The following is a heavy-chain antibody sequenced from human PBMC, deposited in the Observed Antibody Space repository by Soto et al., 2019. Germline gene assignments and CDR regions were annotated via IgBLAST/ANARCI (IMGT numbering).Heavy chain of an antibody. CDR3: ARTGYIYGSDAYDI. D-gene: IGHD5-18*01. CDR1: GGSISSGAYY. Sequence: PSETLSLTCSVSGGSISSGAYYWSWIRHAAGKGLEWIGYIYYTGSAYYSPSLKSRVTISLDTSRDQFSLKVTSVTAADTAVYYCARTGYIYGSDAYDIWGRGTLVTVSS. CDR2: IYYTGSA. V-gene: IGHV4-31*03. J-gene: IGHJ3*02.